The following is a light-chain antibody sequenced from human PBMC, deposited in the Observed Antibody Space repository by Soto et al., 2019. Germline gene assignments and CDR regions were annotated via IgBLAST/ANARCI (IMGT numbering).Light chain of an antibody. V-gene: IGKV3-15*01. CDR3: QHYNNWPLT. Sequence: EVVMRQSPATLSVSPGGGATLSCRASQGIGDTLAWYQHKPGQTPRLLIYDTSTRATGVPTRFSGSRSGAEFTLTINSLQSEDFEVYYCQHYNNWPLTLARGTKVDIK. CDR1: QGIGDT. J-gene: IGKJ4*01. CDR2: DTS.